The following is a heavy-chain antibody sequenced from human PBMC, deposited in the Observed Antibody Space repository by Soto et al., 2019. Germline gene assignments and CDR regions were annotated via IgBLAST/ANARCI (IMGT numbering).Heavy chain of an antibody. J-gene: IGHJ4*02. CDR3: ARHDGTTVTFDY. D-gene: IGHD4-17*01. CDR2: IYYSGST. Sequence: SETLSLTCTVSGGSISSSSYYWGWIRQPPGKGLEWIGSIYYSGSTYYNPSLKSRVTISVDTSKNQFSLKLSSVTAADTAVHYCARHDGTTVTFDYWGQGTLVTVSS. V-gene: IGHV4-39*01. CDR1: GGSISSSSYY.